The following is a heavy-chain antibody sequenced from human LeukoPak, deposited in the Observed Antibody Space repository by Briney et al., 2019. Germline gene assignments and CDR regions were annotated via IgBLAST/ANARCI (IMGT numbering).Heavy chain of an antibody. CDR1: GFTFSTFA. Sequence: GGSLRLSCAASGFTFSTFAMTWVRQAPGKGLEWVSGVVGGGTTYYADSVKGRFTLSKDSSKKTVYLQMNSLRVEDTAIYYCAKDLHYNDGRWEFDPWGQGTLVPVSS. V-gene: IGHV3-23*01. CDR3: AKDLHYNDGRWEFDP. J-gene: IGHJ5*02. D-gene: IGHD5-24*01. CDR2: VVGGGTT.